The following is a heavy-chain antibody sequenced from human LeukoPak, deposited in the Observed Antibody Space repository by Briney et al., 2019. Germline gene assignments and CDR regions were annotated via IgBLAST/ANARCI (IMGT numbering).Heavy chain of an antibody. J-gene: IGHJ6*03. CDR1: GGSISSGGYS. CDR3: AREDHTIATVTTPPYMDV. V-gene: IGHV4-61*02. D-gene: IGHD4-17*01. CDR2: IYTSGST. Sequence: PSQTLSLTCAVSGGSISSGGYSWSWIRQPAGKGLEWIGRIYTSGSTNYNPSLKSRVTISVDTSKNQFSLKLSSVTAADTAVYYCAREDHTIATVTTPPYMDVWGKGTTVTVSS.